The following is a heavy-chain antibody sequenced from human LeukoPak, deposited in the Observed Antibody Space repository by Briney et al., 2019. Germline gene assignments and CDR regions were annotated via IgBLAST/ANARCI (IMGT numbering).Heavy chain of an antibody. V-gene: IGHV1-69*13. CDR2: IIPIFGTA. CDR1: GGTFSSYA. J-gene: IGHJ5*02. D-gene: IGHD2-2*01. CDR3: ASGTLVVPAARRFVNWFDP. Sequence: GASAKVSCKASGGTFSSYAISWVRQAPGQGLEWMGGIIPIFGTANYAQKFQGRVTITADESTSTAYMELSSLRSEDTAVYYCASGTLVVPAARRFVNWFDPWGQGTLVTVSS.